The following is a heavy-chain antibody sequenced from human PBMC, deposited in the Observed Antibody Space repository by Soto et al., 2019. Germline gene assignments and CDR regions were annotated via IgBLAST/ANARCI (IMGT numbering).Heavy chain of an antibody. J-gene: IGHJ3*02. D-gene: IGHD3-10*01. CDR1: AFTLSSYS. Sequence: EVQLVESGGGLVQPGESLRLSCAASAFTLSSYSMNWVRQAPGQGLEWISHISSDSSAIYYADSVDGRFTISRDNAKNSLDLQMHSLRDEDTAVYYCARDLDYYDAGSPDAFDIWGQGTMVTFSS. V-gene: IGHV3-48*02. CDR3: ARDLDYYDAGSPDAFDI. CDR2: ISSDSSAI.